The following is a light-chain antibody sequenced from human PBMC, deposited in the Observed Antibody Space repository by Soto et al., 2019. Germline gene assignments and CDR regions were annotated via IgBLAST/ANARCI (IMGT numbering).Light chain of an antibody. CDR3: QQYGSSESI. J-gene: IGKJ5*01. Sequence: ENVLRQSPGTLSFSPGDRATLFCRAIQSLTNPYIAWYQQKPGKAPRILRDEISSRATGSPDRFSGSVAGTDFTLTSTRLEPEDFAVFYCQQYGSSESIFGQGTRLEIK. CDR2: EIS. CDR1: QSLTNPY. V-gene: IGKV3-20*01.